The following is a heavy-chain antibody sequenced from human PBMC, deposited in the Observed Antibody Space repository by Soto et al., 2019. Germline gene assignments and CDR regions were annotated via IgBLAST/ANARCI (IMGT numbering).Heavy chain of an antibody. J-gene: IGHJ4*02. CDR1: GFTFSSYW. Sequence: EVQLVESGGGLVQPGGSLRLSCAASGFTFSSYWMNWVRQAPGKGLEWVANIKQDGSEKYYVDSVKGRFTISRDNTKNSLYLQMNSLSAEDTAVYYCAREQLQVVIPDYWGQGTQVTVSS. CDR3: AREQLQVVIPDY. D-gene: IGHD6-13*01. V-gene: IGHV3-7*01. CDR2: IKQDGSEK.